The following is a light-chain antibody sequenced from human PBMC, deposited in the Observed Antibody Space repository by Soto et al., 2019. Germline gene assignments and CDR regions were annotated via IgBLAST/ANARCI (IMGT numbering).Light chain of an antibody. CDR3: QQYGGSPIT. J-gene: IGKJ5*01. CDR2: GAS. V-gene: IGKV3-20*01. CDR1: QRVGSTS. Sequence: EIVMTQSPATLSVSPGERATLSCRSSQRVGSTSLAWYQHKPGQAPTLLMSGASNRASGVPVRFSGSGSGTDFTLTITRLEPEDFALYYCQQYGGSPITFGLGTRLEI.